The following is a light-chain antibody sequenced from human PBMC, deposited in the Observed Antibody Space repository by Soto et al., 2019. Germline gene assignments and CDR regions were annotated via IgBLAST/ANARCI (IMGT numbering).Light chain of an antibody. CDR1: SRDVGGYNY. J-gene: IGLJ2*01. CDR2: DVS. Sequence: QSALTQPASVSGSPGQSITISCTGTSRDVGGYNYVSWYQQHPGKAPKLMIYDVSNRPSGVSNRFSGSKSGNTAPLTISGLQAEDEADYYCSSYTSSSTVVFGGGTKVTVL. V-gene: IGLV2-14*01. CDR3: SSYTSSSTVV.